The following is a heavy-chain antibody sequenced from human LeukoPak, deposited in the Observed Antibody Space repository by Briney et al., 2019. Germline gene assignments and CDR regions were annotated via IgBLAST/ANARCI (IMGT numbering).Heavy chain of an antibody. CDR2: IKQDGSEK. D-gene: IGHD2-2*01. J-gene: IGHJ3*02. Sequence: GGSLRLSCAASGFTFSNYWMNWVRQAPGKGLDWVANIKQDGSEKYYVDSVKGGFTISRDNAKNSLYLQMNSLRAEDTAVYHCARGTRAAFDIWGQGTTVTVSS. V-gene: IGHV3-7*01. CDR3: ARGTRAAFDI. CDR1: GFTFSNYW.